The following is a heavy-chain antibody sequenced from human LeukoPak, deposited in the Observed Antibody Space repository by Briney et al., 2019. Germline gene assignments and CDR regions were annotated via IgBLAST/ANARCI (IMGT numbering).Heavy chain of an antibody. CDR1: GFTFDDYA. V-gene: IGHV3-9*03. J-gene: IGHJ4*02. Sequence: GGSLRLSCAASGFTFDDYAMHWVRQVPGKGLEWVSGISWNSGSIGYADSVKGRFTISRDNAKNSLYLQMNSLRAEDMALYYCAKSPCGGDCYSFDYWGQGTLVTVSS. D-gene: IGHD2-21*02. CDR3: AKSPCGGDCYSFDY. CDR2: ISWNSGSI.